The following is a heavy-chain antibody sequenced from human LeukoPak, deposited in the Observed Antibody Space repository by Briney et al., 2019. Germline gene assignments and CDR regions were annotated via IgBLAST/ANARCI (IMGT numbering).Heavy chain of an antibody. J-gene: IGHJ3*02. D-gene: IGHD6-19*01. CDR3: ARGIAVAGLDAFDI. CDR1: GFTVSSHY. CDR2: IYCGGST. V-gene: IGHV3-66*01. Sequence: GVSLSLFCAASGFTVSSHYMSCVRQSPGKGLEWVSYIYCGGSTYYADSVKGRFTTSRDNSKNTLYLQMNSLRAEDTAVYYCARGIAVAGLDAFDIWGQGTMVTVAS.